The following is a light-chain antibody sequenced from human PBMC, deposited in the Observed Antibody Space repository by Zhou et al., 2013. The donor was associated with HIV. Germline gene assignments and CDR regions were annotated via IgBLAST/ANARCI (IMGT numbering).Light chain of an antibody. Sequence: DIQMTQSPSTLSASVGDRVTIACRASQSISTWLAWYQQKPGKAPKLLIYKASSLDSGVPSRFSGSGSGTEFTLTINSLQPDDFATYYCQQYDSNLYTFGQGTQVGDQT. CDR2: KAS. CDR1: QSISTW. CDR3: QQYDSNLYT. V-gene: IGKV1-5*03. J-gene: IGKJ2*01.